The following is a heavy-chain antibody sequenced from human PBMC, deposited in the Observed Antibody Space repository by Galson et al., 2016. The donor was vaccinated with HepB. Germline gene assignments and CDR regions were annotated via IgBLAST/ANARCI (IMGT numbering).Heavy chain of an antibody. CDR2: IGSTGSDT. J-gene: IGHJ6*02. V-gene: IGHV3-23*05. D-gene: IGHD5-24*01. CDR3: AGRGTGSGLDV. CDR1: GSTFTTYA. Sequence: SLRLSCAGSGSTFTTYAMEWVRQAPGKGLEWVAVIGSTGSDTHYADSVKGRFTISRDNSKKTHYLQMHTLRADDTAVYYCAGRGTGSGLDVWGQGTTVTVSS.